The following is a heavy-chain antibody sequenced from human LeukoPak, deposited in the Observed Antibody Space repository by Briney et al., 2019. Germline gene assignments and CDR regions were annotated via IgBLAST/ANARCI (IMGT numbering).Heavy chain of an antibody. CDR3: AIYSSGGSYDY. V-gene: IGHV4-4*02. CDR1: GGSISSSNW. Sequence: SETLSLTCTVSGGSISSSNWWSWVRQPPGKGLEWIGEIYHSGSTNYNPSLKSRVTISVDKSKNQFSLKLSSVTAADTAVYYCAIYSSGGSYDYWGQGTLVIVSS. J-gene: IGHJ4*02. D-gene: IGHD2-15*01. CDR2: IYHSGST.